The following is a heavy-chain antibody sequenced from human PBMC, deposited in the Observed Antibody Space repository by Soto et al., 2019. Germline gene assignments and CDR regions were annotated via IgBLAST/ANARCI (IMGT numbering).Heavy chain of an antibody. CDR1: GGSFSGYY. CDR2: INHSGST. J-gene: IGHJ6*03. Sequence: SETLSLTCAVYGGSFSGYYWSWIRQPPGKGLEWIGEINHSGSTNYNPSLKSRVTISVDTSKNQFSLKLSSVTAADTAVYYCARGRILSGSRGGQFYMDVWGKGTTVTVSS. D-gene: IGHD2-15*01. CDR3: ARGRILSGSRGGQFYMDV. V-gene: IGHV4-34*01.